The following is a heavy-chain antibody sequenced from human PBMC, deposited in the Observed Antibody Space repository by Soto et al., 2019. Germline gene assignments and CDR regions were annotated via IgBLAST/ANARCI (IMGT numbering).Heavy chain of an antibody. CDR3: ARHGDSDTAMVTHFDY. CDR2: IYYSGST. Sequence: QLQLQESGPGLVKTSETLSLTCTVSGGSISSSSYYWGWIRQPPGKGLEWIGSIYYSGSTYYNPSLNSRVTISVDTSKNQFSLKLSSVTAADTAVYYCARHGDSDTAMVTHFDYWGQGTLVTVSS. J-gene: IGHJ4*02. V-gene: IGHV4-39*01. CDR1: GGSISSSSYY. D-gene: IGHD5-18*01.